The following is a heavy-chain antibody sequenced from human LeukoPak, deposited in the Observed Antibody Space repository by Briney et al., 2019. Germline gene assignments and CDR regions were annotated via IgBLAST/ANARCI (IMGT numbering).Heavy chain of an antibody. Sequence: SETLSLTCTVSGGSISSYYWSWIRQPPGKGLEWIGYIHYSGSTNYNPSLKSRVTMSVDTSKSQFSLNLNSVTAADTAEYYCAGSAVTMWFDPWGQGTLVTVSS. CDR2: IHYSGST. CDR3: AGSAVTMWFDP. D-gene: IGHD3-10*01. J-gene: IGHJ5*02. V-gene: IGHV4-59*01. CDR1: GGSISSYY.